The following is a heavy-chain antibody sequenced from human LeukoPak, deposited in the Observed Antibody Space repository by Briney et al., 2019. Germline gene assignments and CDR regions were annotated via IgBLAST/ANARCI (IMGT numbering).Heavy chain of an antibody. CDR1: GFTFSSYW. CDR2: INSDGSST. D-gene: IGHD3-9*01. Sequence: GGSLRLSCAASGFTFSSYWMHWVRQAPGKGLVWVSRINSDGSSTTYADSVKGRFTISRDNAKNMVYLQMDSLRAEDTAVYYCARDNPDILTGYHHDAFDIWGQGTMVTVSS. J-gene: IGHJ3*02. CDR3: ARDNPDILTGYHHDAFDI. V-gene: IGHV3-74*03.